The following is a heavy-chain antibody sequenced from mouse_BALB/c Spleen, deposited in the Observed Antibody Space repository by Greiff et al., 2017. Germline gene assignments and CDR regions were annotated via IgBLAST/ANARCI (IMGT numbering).Heavy chain of an antibody. V-gene: IGHV3-2*02. D-gene: IGHD2-1*01. CDR3: ARSYGNPPMDY. CDR1: GYSITSDYA. J-gene: IGHJ4*01. Sequence: DVKLVESGPGLVKPSQSLSLTCTVTGYSITSDYAWNWIRQFPGNKLEWMGYISYSGSTSYNPSLKSRISITRDTSKNQFFLQLNSVTTEDTATYYCARSYGNPPMDYWGQGTSVTVSS. CDR2: ISYSGST.